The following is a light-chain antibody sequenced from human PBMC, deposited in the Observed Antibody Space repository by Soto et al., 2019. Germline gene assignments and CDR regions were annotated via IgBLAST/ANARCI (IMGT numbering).Light chain of an antibody. J-gene: IGLJ2*01. CDR3: QVWDSNTDHL. CDR1: NIGSRS. V-gene: IGLV3-21*02. CDR2: DDS. Sequence: SYELTQPPSVSVAPGQTATITCGGPNIGSRSVHWYQLKPRQAPVLVVFDDSDRPSGIPERFSGSNSGNTATLTINRVEGGDGADYFCQVWDSNTDHLFGGGTKLTVL.